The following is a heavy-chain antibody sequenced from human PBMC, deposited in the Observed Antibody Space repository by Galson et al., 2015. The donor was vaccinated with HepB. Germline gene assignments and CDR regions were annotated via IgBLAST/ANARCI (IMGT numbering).Heavy chain of an antibody. CDR1: GFTFSSYA. CDR3: AREVDTAMATGYFDY. D-gene: IGHD5-18*01. J-gene: IGHJ4*02. Sequence: SLRLSCAASGFTFSSYAMHWVRQAPGKGLEWVAVISYDGSNKYYADSVKGRFTISRDNSKNTLYLQMNSLRAEDTAVYYCAREVDTAMATGYFDYWGQGTWSPSPQ. CDR2: ISYDGSNK. V-gene: IGHV3-30-3*01.